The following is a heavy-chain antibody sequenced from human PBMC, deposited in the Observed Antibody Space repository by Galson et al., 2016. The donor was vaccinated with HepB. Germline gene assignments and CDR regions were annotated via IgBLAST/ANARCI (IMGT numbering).Heavy chain of an antibody. CDR2: ISYDGSDK. CDR1: GFTFSSHA. Sequence: LRLSCAASGFTFSSHAMHWVRQAPGKGLEWVAVISYDGSDKYYADSVEGRFTPSRDNSKNTLYLQINSLKAEDTATYYCARDRMVRGVQYYYYFHGMDVWGRGTTVTVSS. V-gene: IGHV3-30*04. CDR3: ARDRMVRGVQYYYYFHGMDV. D-gene: IGHD3-10*01. J-gene: IGHJ6*02.